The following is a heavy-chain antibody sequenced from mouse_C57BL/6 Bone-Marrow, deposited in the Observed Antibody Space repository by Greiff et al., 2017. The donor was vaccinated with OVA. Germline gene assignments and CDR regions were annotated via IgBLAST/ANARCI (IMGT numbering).Heavy chain of an antibody. CDR2: INSDGGST. CDR1: EYEFPSHD. V-gene: IGHV5-2*01. D-gene: IGHD2-3*01. Sequence: EVKVVESGGGLVQPGESLKLSCESNEYEFPSHDMSWVRKTPEKRLELVAAINSDGGSTYYPDTMERRFIISRDNTKKTLYLQMSSLRSEDTALYYCARHGRDGYYSAWFAYWGQGTLVTVSA. CDR3: ARHGRDGYYSAWFAY. J-gene: IGHJ3*01.